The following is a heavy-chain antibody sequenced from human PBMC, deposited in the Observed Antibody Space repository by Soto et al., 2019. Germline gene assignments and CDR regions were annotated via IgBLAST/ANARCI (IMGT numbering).Heavy chain of an antibody. CDR2: IYHSGST. V-gene: IGHV4-30-2*01. Sequence: QLQLQESGSGLVKPSQTLSLTCAVSGGSISRGGYSWSWIRQPPGKGLEWIGYIYHSGSTYYNPFLKSRVTISVDRSKTQFSLKLNSVTAADTAVYYCAGAGGLGAVAVDCWGQGTLVTVSS. CDR1: GGSISRGGYS. CDR3: AGAGGLGAVAVDC. J-gene: IGHJ4*02. D-gene: IGHD6-19*01.